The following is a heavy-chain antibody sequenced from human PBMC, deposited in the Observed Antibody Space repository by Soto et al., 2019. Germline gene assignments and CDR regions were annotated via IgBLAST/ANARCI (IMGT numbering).Heavy chain of an antibody. CDR1: GYTFTNYG. CDR2: INTYHGNT. Sequence: QVQLVPYGAELKKPGASVKVSCKASGYTFTNYGISWVRQAPGPGLEWMGWINTYHGNTKYAQKLQGRVTMTKDTSTSTAYMELTSLRSADTAVYYCARSAGYGASWGYFDYGMTIWGPGTTVLVSS. V-gene: IGHV1-18*01. CDR3: ARSAGYGASWGYFDYGMTI. J-gene: IGHJ6*02. D-gene: IGHD6-13*01.